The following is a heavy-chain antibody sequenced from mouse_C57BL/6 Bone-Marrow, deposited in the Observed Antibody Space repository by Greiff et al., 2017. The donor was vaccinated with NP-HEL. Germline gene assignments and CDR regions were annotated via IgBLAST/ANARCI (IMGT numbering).Heavy chain of an antibody. Sequence: VQVVESGAELVKPGASVKISCKASGYAFSSYWMNWVKQRPGKGLEWIGQIYPGDGDTNYNGKFKGKATLTADKSSSTAYMQLSSLTSKDSAVYFCARLTHYYGSRYWYFDVWGTGTTVTVSS. V-gene: IGHV1-80*01. CDR3: ARLTHYYGSRYWYFDV. J-gene: IGHJ1*03. CDR2: IYPGDGDT. CDR1: GYAFSSYW. D-gene: IGHD1-1*01.